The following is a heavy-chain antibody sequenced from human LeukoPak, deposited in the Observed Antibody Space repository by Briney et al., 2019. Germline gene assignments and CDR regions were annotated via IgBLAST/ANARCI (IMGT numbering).Heavy chain of an antibody. CDR2: IYYSGST. V-gene: IGHV4-59*08. CDR1: GGSISSYY. CDR3: ARHGRSWFDP. D-gene: IGHD1-26*01. Sequence: SETLSLTCTVPGGSISSYYWSWIRQPPGKGLEWIGYIYYSGSTNYNPSLKSRVTISVDTSKNQFSLKLSSVTAADTAVYYCARHGRSWFDPWGQGTLVTVSS. J-gene: IGHJ5*02.